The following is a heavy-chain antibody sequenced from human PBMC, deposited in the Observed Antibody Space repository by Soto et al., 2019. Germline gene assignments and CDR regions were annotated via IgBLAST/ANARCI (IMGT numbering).Heavy chain of an antibody. CDR3: ARLYYGSGRYYYGMDV. J-gene: IGHJ6*02. CDR1: GGSISSYY. V-gene: IGHV4-59*08. Sequence: SETLSLTCTVSGGSISSYYWSWIRQPPGKGLEWIGYIYYSGSTNYNPSLKSRVTISVDTSKNQFSLKLSSVTAADTAVYYCARLYYGSGRYYYGMDVWGQGTTVTVSS. CDR2: IYYSGST. D-gene: IGHD3-10*01.